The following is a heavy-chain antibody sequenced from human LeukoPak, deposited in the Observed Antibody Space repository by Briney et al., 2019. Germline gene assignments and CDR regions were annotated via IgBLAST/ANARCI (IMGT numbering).Heavy chain of an antibody. Sequence: GGSLRLSCAASGFTFSYYAMSWVRQAPGKGLEWVSGISGSGGSTYYADSVKGRFSISRDNSQNTLYLQMNSLRAEDTAVYYCARDRRGYYYYYMDVWGKGTTVTVSS. CDR1: GFTFSYYA. J-gene: IGHJ6*03. CDR3: ARDRRGYYYYYMDV. CDR2: ISGSGGST. V-gene: IGHV3-23*01. D-gene: IGHD3-16*01.